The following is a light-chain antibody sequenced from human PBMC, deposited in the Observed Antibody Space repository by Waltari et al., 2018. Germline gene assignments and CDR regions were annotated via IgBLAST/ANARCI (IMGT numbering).Light chain of an antibody. CDR3: SSYTTSSTVYV. CDR1: SSYVGTYDY. J-gene: IGLJ1*01. V-gene: IGLV2-14*03. Sequence: QSALTQPASVSGSPGQSIPISCTGTSSYVGTYDYVSWYQQHPGKAPKLMIYDVTKRPSGIANRFSGSKSGNTASLTISGLQAEDEADYYCSSYTTSSTVYVFGTGTKVTVL. CDR2: DVT.